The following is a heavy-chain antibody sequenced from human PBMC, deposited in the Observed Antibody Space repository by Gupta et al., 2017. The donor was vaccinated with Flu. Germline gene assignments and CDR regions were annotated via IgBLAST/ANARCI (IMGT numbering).Heavy chain of an antibody. CDR2: IYYTGRT. CDR3: ARNGGGYCAYVRWFDP. D-gene: IGHD1-26*01. V-gene: IGHV4-30-4*01. Sequence: DYYWSWIRQPPGKGLEWIGYIYYTGRTYYHPSLKIRVTISLHTSKNQFSLKLSSVTPADPAVYYCARNGGGYCAYVRWFDPRGQGTLVILSS. J-gene: IGHJ5*02. CDR1: DYY.